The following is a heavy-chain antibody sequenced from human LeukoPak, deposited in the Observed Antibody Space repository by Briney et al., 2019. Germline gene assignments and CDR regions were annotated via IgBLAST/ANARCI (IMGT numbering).Heavy chain of an antibody. D-gene: IGHD3-10*01. J-gene: IGHJ4*02. V-gene: IGHV3-30*02. CDR1: GFTFSNYW. CDR3: AKDWDDYYGSGSYFDY. CDR2: IRYDGSNK. Sequence: GGSLRLSCAASGFTFSNYWMSWVRQAPGKGLEWVAFIRYDGSNKYYADSVKGRFTMSRDNSKNTLYLQMNSLRAEDTAVYYCAKDWDDYYGSGSYFDYWGQGTLVTVSS.